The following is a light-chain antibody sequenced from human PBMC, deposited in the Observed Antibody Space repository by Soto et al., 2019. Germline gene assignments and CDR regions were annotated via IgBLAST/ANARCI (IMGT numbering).Light chain of an antibody. CDR2: AAS. CDR3: QKYNSAPNT. CDR1: QGISNY. Sequence: DTQMIQSPSSLSASVGDRVTITCRASQGISNYLAWYQQKPGKVPKLLIYAASTLQSGVPSRFSGSGSGTDFTLTISSLQPEDVATYYSQKYNSAPNTFGQGTRLEIK. J-gene: IGKJ5*01. V-gene: IGKV1-27*01.